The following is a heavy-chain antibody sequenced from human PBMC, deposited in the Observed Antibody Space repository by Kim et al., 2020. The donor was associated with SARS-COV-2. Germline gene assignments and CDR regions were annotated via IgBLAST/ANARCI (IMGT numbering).Heavy chain of an antibody. CDR3: ARGSRGGWEPNHLDAFDV. J-gene: IGHJ3*01. Sequence: GGSLRLSCAASGFTFPDYWMHWVRPAPGKGLVWLSRLDGDERTTDYADSVKGRFTIFSDNVQHPVYLQLNGLGAEDTAVYFCARGSRGGWEPNHLDAFDV. CDR1: GFTFPDYW. V-gene: IGHV3-74*01. D-gene: IGHD1-26*01. CDR2: LDGDERTT.